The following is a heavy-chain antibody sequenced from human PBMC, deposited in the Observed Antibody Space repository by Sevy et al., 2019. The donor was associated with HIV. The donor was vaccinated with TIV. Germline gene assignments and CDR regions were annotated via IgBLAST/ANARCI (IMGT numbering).Heavy chain of an antibody. CDR2: FDPEDGET. V-gene: IGHV1-24*01. Sequence: ASVNVSCKVSGYTLTEFSMHWVRQAPGKGLEWMGTFDPEDGETIYAQKFQGRVTMTEDTSTDTASMELSSLRSDDTAVYYCATTKDYYDSSGYPFDYWGQGTLVTVSS. J-gene: IGHJ4*02. CDR1: GYTLTEFS. D-gene: IGHD3-22*01. CDR3: ATTKDYYDSSGYPFDY.